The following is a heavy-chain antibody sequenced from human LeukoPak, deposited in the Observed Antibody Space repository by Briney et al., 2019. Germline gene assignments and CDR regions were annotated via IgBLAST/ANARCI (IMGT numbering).Heavy chain of an antibody. CDR2: IIPIFGTA. CDR3: AGQRMGYTAMDDY. Sequence: SVKVSCKASGGTFSSYAISWVRQAPGQGLEWVGGIIPIFGTANYAQKFQGRVTITADESTSTAYMELSSLRSEDTAVYYCAGQRMGYTAMDDYWGQGTLVTVSS. J-gene: IGHJ4*02. V-gene: IGHV1-69*13. D-gene: IGHD5-18*01. CDR1: GGTFSSYA.